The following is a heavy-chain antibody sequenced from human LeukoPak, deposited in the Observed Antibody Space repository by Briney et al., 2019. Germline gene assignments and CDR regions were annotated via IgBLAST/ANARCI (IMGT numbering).Heavy chain of an antibody. CDR3: ARDRYSSGWLLDYFDY. V-gene: IGHV1-24*01. CDR1: GYTLTELS. CDR2: FDPEDGET. J-gene: IGHJ4*02. D-gene: IGHD6-19*01. Sequence: ASVKVSCKVSGYTLTELSMHWVRQAPGKGLEWMGGFDPEDGETIYAQKFQGRVTMTEDTSTDTAYMELSSLRSEDTAVYYCARDRYSSGWLLDYFDYWGQGTLVTVSS.